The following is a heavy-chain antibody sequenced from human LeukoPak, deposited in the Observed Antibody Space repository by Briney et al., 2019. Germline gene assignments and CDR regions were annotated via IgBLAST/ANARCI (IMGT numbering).Heavy chain of an antibody. CDR2: ISWNSGSI. CDR3: ARSEDY. Sequence: PGGSLRLSCAASGFTFDDYAMHWVRQAPGKGREWVSGISWNSGSIVYADSVKGRFTISRDNAKNSLYLQMNSLTTEDTALYYCARSEDYWGQGTLVTVSS. V-gene: IGHV3-9*01. CDR1: GFTFDDYA. J-gene: IGHJ4*02.